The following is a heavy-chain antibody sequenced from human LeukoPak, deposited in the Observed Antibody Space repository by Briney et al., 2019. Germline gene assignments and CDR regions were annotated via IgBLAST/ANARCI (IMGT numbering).Heavy chain of an antibody. D-gene: IGHD5-18*01. CDR3: VKEERGYSYGDY. V-gene: IGHV3-23*01. Sequence: GGSLRLSCAASGFTFNNCAMSWVRQPPGKELEWVSAVTDDGTTTYYADSVKGRFTISRDNSKNTVYLQMNYLTADDTARYYCVKEERGYSYGDYWGQGTLVTVSS. CDR1: GFTFNNCA. CDR2: VTDDGTTT. J-gene: IGHJ4*02.